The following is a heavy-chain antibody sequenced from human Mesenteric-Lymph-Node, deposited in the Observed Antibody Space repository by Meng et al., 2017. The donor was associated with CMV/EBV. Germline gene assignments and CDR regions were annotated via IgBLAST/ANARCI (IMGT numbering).Heavy chain of an antibody. CDR3: ARRPPTENAFDI. Sequence: ASVKVSCKASGYTFTGYYMHWVRQAPGQGLEWMGWINPNSGGTNYAQKFQGRVTMTRDTSISTAYMELSRLRSEDTAVYYCARRPPTENAFDIWGQGTMVTVSS. J-gene: IGHJ3*02. CDR1: GYTFTGYY. CDR2: INPNSGGT. V-gene: IGHV1-2*02. D-gene: IGHD4-17*01.